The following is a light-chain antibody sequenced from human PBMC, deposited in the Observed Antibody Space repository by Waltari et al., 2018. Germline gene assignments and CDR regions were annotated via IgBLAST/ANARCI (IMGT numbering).Light chain of an antibody. CDR2: DVS. J-gene: IGLJ1*01. CDR3: CSYAGSYTSYV. Sequence: QSALTQPRSVSRSPGPSVTIPCTGTSSDVGGSTYVSWYQQHPGKAPKLMIYDVSKRPSGVPDRFSGSKSGNTASLTISGLQAEDEADYYCCSYAGSYTSYVFGTGTKVTVL. V-gene: IGLV2-11*01. CDR1: SSDVGGSTY.